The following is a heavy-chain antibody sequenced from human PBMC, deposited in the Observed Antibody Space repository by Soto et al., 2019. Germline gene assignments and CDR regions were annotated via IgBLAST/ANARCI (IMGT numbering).Heavy chain of an antibody. J-gene: IGHJ4*02. CDR1: GGSINSGAYY. Sequence: QEQLQESGPGLVKPSQTLSLICTVFGGSINSGAYYWSWIGQQPGRGLEWIGYIYYSGSAYSNPSLQSRVIMSIDTSNNQFSLKLSYVTAADTAVYYCARVPYYYGSGSSDYWGQGTLVTVSS. D-gene: IGHD3-10*01. V-gene: IGHV4-31*03. CDR2: IYYSGSA. CDR3: ARVPYYYGSGSSDY.